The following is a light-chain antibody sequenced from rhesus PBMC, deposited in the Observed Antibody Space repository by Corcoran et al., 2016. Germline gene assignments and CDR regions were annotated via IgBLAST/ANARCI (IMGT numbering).Light chain of an antibody. V-gene: IGKV1S3*01. CDR3: QQHNNFPRT. CDR2: YAS. CDR1: QGIGNF. J-gene: IGKJ1*01. Sequence: DIQMTQSPSSLSASVGDTVTITCRASQGIGNFLAWYQQKPGKAPKPLIFYASTLEGGVPSRFSGSGSGTDFTLTITSLQPEDFAIDYCQQHNNFPRTFGQGTKVEIQ.